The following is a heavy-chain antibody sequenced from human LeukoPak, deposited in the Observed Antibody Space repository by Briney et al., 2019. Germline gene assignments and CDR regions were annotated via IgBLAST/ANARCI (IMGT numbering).Heavy chain of an antibody. CDR3: ARGKDIVVVPAAMESNWFDP. Sequence: PGGSLRLSCAASGLNFRDYYMGWIRQAPGKGLEWISYITDNGGNSFYADSVKGRFTISRDNAKNSLYLQMNSLRAEDTAVYYCARGKDIVVVPAAMESNWFDPWGQGTLVTVSS. V-gene: IGHV3-11*04. CDR2: ITDNGGNS. CDR1: GLNFRDYY. J-gene: IGHJ5*02. D-gene: IGHD2-2*01.